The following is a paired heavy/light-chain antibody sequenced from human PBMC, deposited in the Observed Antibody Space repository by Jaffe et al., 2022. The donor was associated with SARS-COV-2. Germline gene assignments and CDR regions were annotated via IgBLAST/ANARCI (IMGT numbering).Light chain of an antibody. CDR3: SSYTSSSTVV. J-gene: IGLJ1*01. CDR2: DVS. Sequence: QSALTQPASVCGSPGQSITISCTGTSSDVGGYNYVSWYQQHPGKAPKFLTYDVSKRPSGVSARFSGSKSGNTASLTISGLQAEDEADYYCSSYTSSSTVVFGTGTKVTVL. V-gene: IGLV2-14*01. CDR1: SSDVGGYNY.
Heavy chain of an antibody. CDR1: GDSISSNTYY. J-gene: IGHJ4*02. Sequence: QLQLQESGPGLVKPSETLSLTCTVSGDSISSNTYYWGWIRQPPGKGLEWIGSIFHSGRTYYSPSLKSRVTISVDTSKSQVSLKLSTVTAADTAVYYCARLYIGVRPPDYWGQGTLVTVSS. D-gene: IGHD3-10*02. CDR2: IFHSGRT. CDR3: ARLYIGVRPPDY. V-gene: IGHV4-39*01.